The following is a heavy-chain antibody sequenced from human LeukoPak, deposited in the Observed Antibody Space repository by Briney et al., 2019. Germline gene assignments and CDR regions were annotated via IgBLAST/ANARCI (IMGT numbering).Heavy chain of an antibody. V-gene: IGHV1-46*01. CDR1: GYTFTAYY. CDR3: VREESGGYFDY. D-gene: IGHD2-8*02. J-gene: IGHJ4*02. CDR2: IAPSVDTT. Sequence: ASVKVSCKASGYTFTAYYMHWVRQAPGQGLEWVGRIAPSVDTTNYAQRFRDRVTMTRDTSTSTVYMELSSLRSEDTAVYYCVREESGGYFDYWGQGTLVTVSS.